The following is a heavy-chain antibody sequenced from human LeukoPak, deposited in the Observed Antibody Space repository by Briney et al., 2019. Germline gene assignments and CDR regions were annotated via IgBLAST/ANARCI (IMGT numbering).Heavy chain of an antibody. J-gene: IGHJ4*02. V-gene: IGHV1-69*04. Sequence: GASVKVSCKASGGTFSSYAISWVRQAPGQGLEWMGRMIPILGIANYAQKFQGRVTITADKSTSTAYMELSSLRSEDTAVYYCARDHVDTAMVTRAGIDYWGQGTLVTVSS. CDR1: GGTFSSYA. CDR3: ARDHVDTAMVTRAGIDY. CDR2: MIPILGIA. D-gene: IGHD5-18*01.